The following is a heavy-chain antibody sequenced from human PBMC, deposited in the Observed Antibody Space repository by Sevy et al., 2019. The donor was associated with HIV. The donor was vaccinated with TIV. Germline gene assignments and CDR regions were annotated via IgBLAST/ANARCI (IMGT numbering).Heavy chain of an antibody. CDR2: ISAYNGNT. V-gene: IGHV1-18*04. D-gene: IGHD3-22*01. CDR3: ARPARYYSDSSGYWYFDL. Sequence: ASVKVSCKASGYTFTSYVISWVRHAPGQGLEWMGRISAYNGNTNYAQKLHGRVTMTTDTSTSTAYMELRSLRSDDTGVYYCARPARYYSDSSGYWYFDLWGRGTLVTVSS. CDR1: GYTFTSYV. J-gene: IGHJ2*01.